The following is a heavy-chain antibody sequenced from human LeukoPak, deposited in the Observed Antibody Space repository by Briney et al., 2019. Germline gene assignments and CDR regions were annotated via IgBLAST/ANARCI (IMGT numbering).Heavy chain of an antibody. CDR1: GFTFSTYE. CDR2: ISSSGRTI. D-gene: IGHD1-20*01. Sequence: GGSLRLSCAASGFTFSTYEMNWVRQAPGKGLEWISYISSSGRTIYYADSVKGRFTISRDNAKNSLYLQMNSLRVEDTAVYYCARGSLTGEYGMDVWGQGTTVTVSS. V-gene: IGHV3-48*03. CDR3: ARGSLTGEYGMDV. J-gene: IGHJ6*02.